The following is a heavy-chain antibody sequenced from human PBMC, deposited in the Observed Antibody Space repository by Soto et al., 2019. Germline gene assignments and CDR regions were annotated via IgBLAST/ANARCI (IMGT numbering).Heavy chain of an antibody. V-gene: IGHV3-66*01. D-gene: IGHD3-10*01. CDR2: IYSGGST. CDR1: GVTVSSNY. Sequence: EVQLVESGGGLVQPGGSLRLSCAASGVTVSSNYMSWVRQAPGKGLEWVSVIYSGGSTYYADSVKGRFTISRDNSKNTLYFQKNSLRAEGTAVYYLGGDFYFPGSGTMGGYFDYWGQGTLVTVSS. J-gene: IGHJ4*02. CDR3: GGDFYFPGSGTMGGYFDY.